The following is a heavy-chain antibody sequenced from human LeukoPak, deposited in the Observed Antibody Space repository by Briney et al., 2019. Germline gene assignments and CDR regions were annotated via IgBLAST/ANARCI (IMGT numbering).Heavy chain of an antibody. CDR2: IYPGDSDT. CDR3: ARGIVEMAPDDALDI. CDR1: GYSFTSYW. V-gene: IGHV5-51*01. D-gene: IGHD5-24*01. Sequence: GESLKISCKGSGYSFTSYWIDWVRQMPGKGLEWMGIIYPGDSDTRYSPSFQGQVTISADKSISTAYLQWSSLKASDTAMYYCARGIVEMAPDDALDIWGQGTMVTVSS. J-gene: IGHJ3*02.